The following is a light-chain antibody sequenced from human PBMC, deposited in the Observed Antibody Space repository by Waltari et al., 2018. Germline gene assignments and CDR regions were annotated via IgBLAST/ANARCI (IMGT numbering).Light chain of an antibody. CDR2: DVS. J-gene: IGLJ1*01. V-gene: IGLV2-14*03. Sequence: QSALTPPTSVSGSPGQSITISCTGTSSDVGALNYVAWYQQHPGKAPKLMIYDVSNRPSGVSNRFSGSKSGNTASLTISGLQAEDEADYYCSSYTSSSTLDVFGTGTKVTVL. CDR3: SSYTSSSTLDV. CDR1: SSDVGALNY.